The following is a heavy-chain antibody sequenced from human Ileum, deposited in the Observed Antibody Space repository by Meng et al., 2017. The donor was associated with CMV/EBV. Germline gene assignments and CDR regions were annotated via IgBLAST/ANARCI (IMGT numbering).Heavy chain of an antibody. Sequence: ISLSSNAGSVGWLRQPPGKALEWLAVIYWNDDKRYRPSLKSRLTITKDTSKNQVVLTMTNMDPVDTATYYCARLNDFQSGHLDYFDYWGQGTLVTVSS. D-gene: IGHD3-3*01. CDR2: IYWNDDK. CDR1: ISLSSNAGS. J-gene: IGHJ4*02. CDR3: ARLNDFQSGHLDYFDY. V-gene: IGHV2-5*01.